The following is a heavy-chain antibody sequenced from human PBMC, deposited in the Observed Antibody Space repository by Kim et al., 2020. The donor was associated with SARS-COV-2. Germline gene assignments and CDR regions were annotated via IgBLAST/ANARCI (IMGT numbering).Heavy chain of an antibody. V-gene: IGHV3-30*18. CDR2: ISYDGSNK. D-gene: IGHD3-10*01. CDR1: GFTFSSYG. J-gene: IGHJ4*02. CDR3: AKDRMVRGVTPFDY. Sequence: GGSLRLSCAASGFTFSSYGMHWVRQAPGKGLEWVAVISYDGSNKYYADSVKGRFTISRDNSKNTLYLQMNSLRAEDTAVYYCAKDRMVRGVTPFDYWGQG.